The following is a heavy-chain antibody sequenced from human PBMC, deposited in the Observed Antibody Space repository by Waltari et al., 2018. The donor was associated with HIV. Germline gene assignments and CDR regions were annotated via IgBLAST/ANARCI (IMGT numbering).Heavy chain of an antibody. J-gene: IGHJ4*02. Sequence: QVQLVHSRPEVKKPGASVRIACKASGSSFDLFAIRWMRPAPGPRLEWVGRINPGTGYTVVSQNFQGRVTLTADTSATVVYMDLNGLKPGDDCVYYCAREGLMMTFGGIGEFDFWGRGTLVSVSS. D-gene: IGHD3-16*01. CDR1: GSSFDLFA. V-gene: IGHV1-3*01. CDR3: AREGLMMTFGGIGEFDF. CDR2: INPGTGYT.